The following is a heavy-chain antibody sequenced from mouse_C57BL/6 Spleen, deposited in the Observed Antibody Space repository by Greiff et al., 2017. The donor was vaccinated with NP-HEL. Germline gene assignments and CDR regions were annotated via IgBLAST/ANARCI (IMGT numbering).Heavy chain of an antibody. Sequence: EVQGVESGGGLVKPGGSLKLSCAASGFTFSSYAMSWVRQTPEKRLEWVATISDGGSYTYYPDNVKGRFTISRDNAKNNLYLQMSHLKSEDTAMYYCAREGSTMVYFDYWGQGTTLTVSS. V-gene: IGHV5-4*01. CDR3: AREGSTMVYFDY. CDR2: ISDGGSYT. D-gene: IGHD2-1*01. CDR1: GFTFSSYA. J-gene: IGHJ2*01.